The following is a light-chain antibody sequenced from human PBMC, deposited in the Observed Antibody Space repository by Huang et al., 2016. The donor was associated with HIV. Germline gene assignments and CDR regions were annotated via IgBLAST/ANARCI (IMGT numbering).Light chain of an antibody. V-gene: IGKV2-28*01. CDR1: QSLLHSYGYNY. J-gene: IGKJ5*01. CDR3: MQALQTPIT. Sequence: DIVMTQSPLSLTVTPGESASISCRSSQSLLHSYGYNYLDWYVQKPGQAPQLLIYLGSNRASGVPDRFRGSGSGTDFTLKISRVEAEDVGVYFCMQALQTPITFGQGTRLEIK. CDR2: LGS.